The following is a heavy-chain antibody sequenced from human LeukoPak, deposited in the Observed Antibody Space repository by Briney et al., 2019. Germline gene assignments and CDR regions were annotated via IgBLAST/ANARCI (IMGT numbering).Heavy chain of an antibody. D-gene: IGHD1-26*01. V-gene: IGHV4-34*01. CDR1: GGSFSGYY. J-gene: IGHJ6*03. CDR2: INHSGST. Sequence: PSETLSLTCAVYGGSFSGYYWSWIRQPPGKGLEWIGEINHSGSTNYNPSLKSRVTISVDTSKNQFSLKLSSVTAADTAVYYCARGRGTSYYYYMDVWGKGTTVTVSS. CDR3: ARGRGTSYYYYMDV.